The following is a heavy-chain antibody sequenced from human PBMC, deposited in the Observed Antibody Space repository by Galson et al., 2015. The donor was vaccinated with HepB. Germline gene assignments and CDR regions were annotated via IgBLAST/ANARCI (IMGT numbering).Heavy chain of an antibody. V-gene: IGHV1-69*13. CDR2: IIPLLGTT. CDR3: ASSPIAVAGTGFDP. J-gene: IGHJ5*02. Sequence: SVKVSCKASVGTFSSYGISWVRQAPGQGLEWMGGIIPLLGTTNNAQKFQGRVTITADESTSTAYMELSSLTSEDTAVYYCASSPIAVAGTGFDPWGQGTLVTVSS. D-gene: IGHD6-19*01. CDR1: VGTFSSYG.